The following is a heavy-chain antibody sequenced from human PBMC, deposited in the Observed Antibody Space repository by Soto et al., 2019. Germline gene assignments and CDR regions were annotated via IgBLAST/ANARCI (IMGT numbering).Heavy chain of an antibody. J-gene: IGHJ4*02. CDR1: GGTFSSYA. CDR3: ARGLIAVAGTSFDY. V-gene: IGHV1-69*13. D-gene: IGHD6-19*01. CDR2: IIPIFGTA. Sequence: GASVKVSCKASGGTFSSYAISWVRQAPGQGLGWVGGIIPIFGTANYAQKFQGRVTITADESTSTAYMELSSLRSEDTAVYYCARGLIAVAGTSFDYWGQGTLVTVSS.